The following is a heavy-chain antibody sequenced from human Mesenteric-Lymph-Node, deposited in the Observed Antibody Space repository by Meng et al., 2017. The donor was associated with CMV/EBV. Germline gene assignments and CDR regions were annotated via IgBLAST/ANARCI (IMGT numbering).Heavy chain of an antibody. D-gene: IGHD3-3*01. CDR3: AKIDFWSGLDGMDV. CDR1: GFTFSRHW. J-gene: IGHJ6*02. CDR2: IKEDGSEE. Sequence: GESLKISCAASGFTFSRHWMNWVRQAPGKGLDWVANIKEDGSEENYVDSVKGRFTISRDNAKNSLYLQMNSLRAEDTAVYYCAKIDFWSGLDGMDVWGQGTTVTVSS. V-gene: IGHV3-7*03.